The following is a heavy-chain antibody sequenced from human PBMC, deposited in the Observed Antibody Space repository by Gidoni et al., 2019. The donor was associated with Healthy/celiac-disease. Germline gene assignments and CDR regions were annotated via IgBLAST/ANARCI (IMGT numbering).Heavy chain of an antibody. CDR3: ARDEPVGYFDY. Sequence: QVQLQESGPGLVKPSQTLSLTCTVSGGSISGGSYYWRWIRQPAGKGLEWIGRIYTSGSTNYNPSLKSRVTISVDTSKNQFSLKLSSVTAADTAVYYCARDEPVGYFDYWGQGTLVTVSS. V-gene: IGHV4-61*02. J-gene: IGHJ4*02. CDR2: IYTSGST. CDR1: GGSISGGSYY.